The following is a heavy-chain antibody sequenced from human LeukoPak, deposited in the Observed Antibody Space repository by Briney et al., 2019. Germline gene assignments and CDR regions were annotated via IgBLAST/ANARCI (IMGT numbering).Heavy chain of an antibody. Sequence: GGSLRLSCAASGFTFSNYAMHWVRQAPGKGLERVAAIWYDGSNKYFADSVKGRFTLSRDNSKNTLYLQMNSLRAEDTAVYYCARDRGIVGATIWYFDPWGRGTLVTVSS. CDR1: GFTFSNYA. V-gene: IGHV3-33*01. CDR3: ARDRGIVGATIWYFDP. D-gene: IGHD1-26*01. J-gene: IGHJ2*01. CDR2: IWYDGSNK.